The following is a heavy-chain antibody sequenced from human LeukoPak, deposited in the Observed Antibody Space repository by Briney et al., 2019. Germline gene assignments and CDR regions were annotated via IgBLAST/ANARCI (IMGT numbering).Heavy chain of an antibody. CDR3: ARGTTVGATTPYYYGMDV. CDR1: GYTFTSYY. D-gene: IGHD1-26*01. J-gene: IGHJ6*02. V-gene: IGHV1-46*01. Sequence: ASVKVSCKASGYTFTSYYMHWVRQAPGQGLEWMGIINPSGGATSYAQKLQGRVTMTRDTSTSTVYMELSSLRSEDTAVYYCARGTTVGATTPYYYGMDVWGQGTTVTVSS. CDR2: INPSGGAT.